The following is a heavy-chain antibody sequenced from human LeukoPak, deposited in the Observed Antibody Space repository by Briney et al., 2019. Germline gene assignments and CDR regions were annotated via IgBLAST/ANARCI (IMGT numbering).Heavy chain of an antibody. V-gene: IGHV4-4*07. CDR3: ARVHWNYDGLAWSDP. D-gene: IGHD1-7*01. J-gene: IGHJ5*02. CDR2: IFTSGAA. Sequence: PSETLSLTCSVSGDSISPYSWTWIRQPAGKGLEWIGRIFTSGAAFYNPSLKSRVTMSIATSKAQFSLRLSSVTAADTAVYYCARVHWNYDGLAWSDPWGQGTLVIVSS. CDR1: GDSISPYS.